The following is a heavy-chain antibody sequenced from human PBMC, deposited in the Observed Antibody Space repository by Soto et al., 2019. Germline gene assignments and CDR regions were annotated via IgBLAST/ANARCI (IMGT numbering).Heavy chain of an antibody. CDR3: ARFVRSCSGTTCYTRADV. V-gene: IGHV4-61*01. J-gene: IGHJ6*02. CDR2: IYSSGST. D-gene: IGHD2-2*02. Sequence: QVQLQESGPGLVKPSETLSLTCTVSGGSVSSDTHYWSWIRQHPGKRLEWIGFIYSSGSTNYNPSLKSRVTMSVDTSKTQFSLKLRSVIVADTAVYHCARFVRSCSGTTCYTRADVWGQGTTVTVSS. CDR1: GGSVSSDTHY.